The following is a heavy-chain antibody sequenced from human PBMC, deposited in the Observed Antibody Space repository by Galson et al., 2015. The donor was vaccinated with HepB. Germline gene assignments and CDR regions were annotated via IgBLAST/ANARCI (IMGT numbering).Heavy chain of an antibody. CDR1: GFTVSSKC. V-gene: IGHV3-53*01. Sequence: SLRLSCAASGFTVSSKCMSWVRQAPGKGLEWVAVMHNTGNTYYADSVEGRFTISSDNSKNTLDHQMNSLRGEDTAVYCCSGLTIAWGQGTLVTVSS. D-gene: IGHD4/OR15-4a*01. J-gene: IGHJ5*02. CDR2: MHNTGNT. CDR3: SGLTIA.